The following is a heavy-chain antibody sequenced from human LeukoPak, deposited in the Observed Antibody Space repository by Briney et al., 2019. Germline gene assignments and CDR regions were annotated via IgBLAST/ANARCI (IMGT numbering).Heavy chain of an antibody. CDR3: ARLLCSSTSCQFDH. Sequence: ASVKVSCKASGYTFTSYDINWVRQATGQGLEWMGWMNPNSGNTGYAQKFQGRVTITRNTSISTAYMELSSLRSEDTAVYYCARLLCSSTSCQFDHWGQGTLVTVSS. J-gene: IGHJ4*02. D-gene: IGHD2-2*01. CDR1: GYTFTSYD. V-gene: IGHV1-8*03. CDR2: MNPNSGNT.